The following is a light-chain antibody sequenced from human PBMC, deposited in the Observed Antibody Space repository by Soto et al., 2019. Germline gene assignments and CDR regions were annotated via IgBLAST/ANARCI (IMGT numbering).Light chain of an antibody. J-gene: IGLJ3*02. CDR3: SSYTSSSTWV. CDR1: SSDVGGYNY. Sequence: QSALTQPASVSGSPGQSITISCTGTSSDVGGYNYVSWYQQHPGKDPKLMIYEVSNRPSGVSNRFSGSKSGNTASLTISGLQAEDEADYSCSSYTSSSTWVFGGGTKLTVL. V-gene: IGLV2-14*01. CDR2: EVS.